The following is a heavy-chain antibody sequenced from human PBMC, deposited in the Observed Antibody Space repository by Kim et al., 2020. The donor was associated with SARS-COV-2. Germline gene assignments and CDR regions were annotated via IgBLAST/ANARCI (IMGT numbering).Heavy chain of an antibody. CDR2: IIPIFGTA. CDR3: ARDTRRSWGGGSHIWRGYYGMDV. D-gene: IGHD2-15*01. J-gene: IGHJ6*02. CDR1: GGTFSSYA. Sequence: SVKVSCKASGGTFSSYAISWVRQAPGQGLEWMGGIIPIFGTANYAQKFQGRVTITADESTSTAYMELSSLRSEDTAVYYCARDTRRSWGGGSHIWRGYYGMDVWGQGTTVTVSS. V-gene: IGHV1-69*13.